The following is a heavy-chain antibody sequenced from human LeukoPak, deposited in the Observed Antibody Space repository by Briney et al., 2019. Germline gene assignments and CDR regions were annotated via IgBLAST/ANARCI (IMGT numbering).Heavy chain of an antibody. CDR2: INRSGST. CDR1: GFTFSNYG. V-gene: IGHV4-34*01. CDR3: ASLGAYYFDY. D-gene: IGHD3-10*01. J-gene: IGHJ4*01. Sequence: GSLRLSCAASGFTFSNYGMSWVRQPPGKGLEWIGEINRSGSTNYNPSLKSRVTISVDTSKNQFSLKLSSVTAADTAVYYCASLGAYYFDYWGQGTLVTVSS.